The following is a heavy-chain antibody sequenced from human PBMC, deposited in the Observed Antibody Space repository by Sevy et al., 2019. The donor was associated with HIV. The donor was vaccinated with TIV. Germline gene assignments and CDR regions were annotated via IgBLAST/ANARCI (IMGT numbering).Heavy chain of an antibody. CDR1: XXXIGTYY. V-gene: IGHV4-4*07. Sequence: SETLSLTCTVSXXXIGTYYWNWIRXPAGKGLEWIGRIYTAGNTKYNPSLKDRVTMSLDTSNNQFSLRVSSVTAADTAVYYCARELHWVYGDYERSXEXWGQGTLVTVSS. D-gene: IGHD4-17*01. J-gene: IGHJ4*02. CDR3: ARELHWVYGDYERSXEX. CDR2: IYTAGNT.